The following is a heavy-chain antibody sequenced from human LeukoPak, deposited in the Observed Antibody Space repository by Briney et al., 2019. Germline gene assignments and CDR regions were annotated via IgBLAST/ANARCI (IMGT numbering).Heavy chain of an antibody. CDR1: GYTFTGYY. Sequence: ASVKVSCKASGYTFTGYYMHWVRQAPGQGLEWRGWINPNSGGTNYARKFQGGVTMTRDTSISTAYMELSRLRSDDTAVYYCARVLNYYYMDVWGKGTTVTVSS. D-gene: IGHD3-10*01. V-gene: IGHV1-2*02. J-gene: IGHJ6*03. CDR3: ARVLNYYYMDV. CDR2: INPNSGGT.